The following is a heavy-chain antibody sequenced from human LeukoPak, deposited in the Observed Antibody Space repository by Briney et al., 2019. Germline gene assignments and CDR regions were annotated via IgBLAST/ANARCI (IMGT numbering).Heavy chain of an antibody. CDR1: GFTFNSYG. V-gene: IGHV3-33*01. Sequence: PGGSLRLSCAASGFTFNSYGIHWVRQAPGKGLEWVAFIWYDGCNKYYADSVKGRFTISRDNSKNTLYLQMNSLRAEDTAVYYCARARTTRGFDYWGQGTLVTVSS. D-gene: IGHD4-17*01. CDR2: IWYDGCNK. CDR3: ARARTTRGFDY. J-gene: IGHJ4*02.